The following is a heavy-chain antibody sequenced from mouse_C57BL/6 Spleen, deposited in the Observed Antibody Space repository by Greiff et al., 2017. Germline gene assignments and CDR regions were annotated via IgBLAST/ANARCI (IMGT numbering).Heavy chain of an antibody. Sequence: QVQLQQPGPELVKPGASVKLSCKASGYTFTSYWMHWVKQRPGQGLEWIGNINPSNGGTNYNEKFKSKATLTVAKSSSTAYMQLSSLTSEDSAVYYCARYYYYGSSSYAMDYWGQGTSVTVSS. D-gene: IGHD1-1*01. V-gene: IGHV1-53*01. CDR3: ARYYYYGSSSYAMDY. CDR2: INPSNGGT. J-gene: IGHJ4*01. CDR1: GYTFTSYW.